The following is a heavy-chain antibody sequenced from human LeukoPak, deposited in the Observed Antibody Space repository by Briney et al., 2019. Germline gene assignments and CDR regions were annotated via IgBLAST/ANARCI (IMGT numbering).Heavy chain of an antibody. Sequence: PGGSLRLSCAASGFTFSSYGMHWVRQAPGKGLEWVAVISYDGSKYYADSVKGRFTISRDNSKNTLYLQMNSLRAEDTAVYYCAKDRLWFGVLLYGMDVWGQGTTVTVSS. J-gene: IGHJ6*02. CDR3: AKDRLWFGVLLYGMDV. D-gene: IGHD3-10*01. V-gene: IGHV3-30*18. CDR1: GFTFSSYG. CDR2: ISYDGSK.